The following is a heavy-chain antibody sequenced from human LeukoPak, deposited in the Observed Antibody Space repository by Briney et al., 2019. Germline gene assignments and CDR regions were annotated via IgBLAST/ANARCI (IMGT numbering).Heavy chain of an antibody. CDR2: ISSSGSTI. Sequence: GGSLRLSCAASGFTFSSYGMNWVRQAPGKGLEWVSYISSSGSTIYYADSVKGRFTISRDNAKNSLYLQMNSLRAEDTAVYYCARDYGAGMDVWGQGTTVTVSS. CDR1: GFTFSSYG. D-gene: IGHD4-17*01. V-gene: IGHV3-48*03. J-gene: IGHJ6*02. CDR3: ARDYGAGMDV.